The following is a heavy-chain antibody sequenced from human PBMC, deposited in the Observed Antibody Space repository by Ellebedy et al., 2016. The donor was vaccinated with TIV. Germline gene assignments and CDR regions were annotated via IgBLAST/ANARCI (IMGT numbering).Heavy chain of an antibody. CDR1: GYTFTSYG. D-gene: IGHD3-10*01. CDR3: AGAPLLWSRIYYYGMDV. J-gene: IGHJ6*02. V-gene: IGHV1-18*01. CDR2: ISTYNGNT. Sequence: ASVKVSCKASGYTFTSYGISWVRQAPGQGLEWMGWISTYNGNTNYAQKLQGRVTMTTDTSTSTAYMELSSLRSEDTAVYYCAGAPLLWSRIYYYGMDVWGQGTTVTVSS.